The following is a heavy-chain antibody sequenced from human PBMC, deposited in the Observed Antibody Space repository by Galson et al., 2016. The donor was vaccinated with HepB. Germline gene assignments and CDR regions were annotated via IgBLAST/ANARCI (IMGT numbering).Heavy chain of an antibody. Sequence: SLRLSCAASGFTFNNYGMHWVRQAPGKGLEWVALISYDGTYKDYADSVKGRFTISRDNSNNSLYLQMNSLGAEDTAVYYCARDLGWYKVSLTFDYWGQGTLVAVSS. CDR2: ISYDGTYK. J-gene: IGHJ4*02. D-gene: IGHD6-19*01. CDR3: ARDLGWYKVSLTFDY. CDR1: GFTFNNYG. V-gene: IGHV3-30*03.